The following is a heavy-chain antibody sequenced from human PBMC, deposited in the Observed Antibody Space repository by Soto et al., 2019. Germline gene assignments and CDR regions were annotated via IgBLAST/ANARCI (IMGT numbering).Heavy chain of an antibody. J-gene: IGHJ6*02. V-gene: IGHV1-69*01. CDR3: ARDLIPMVRGVIMRLYYGMDV. Sequence: QVQLVQSGAEVKKPGSSVKVSCKASGGTFSSYAISWVRQAPGQGLEWMGGIIPIFGTANYAQKFQGRVTITADESTSTAYMELSSLRSEDTAVYYCARDLIPMVRGVIMRLYYGMDVWGQGTTVTVSS. CDR2: IIPIFGTA. CDR1: GGTFSSYA. D-gene: IGHD3-10*01.